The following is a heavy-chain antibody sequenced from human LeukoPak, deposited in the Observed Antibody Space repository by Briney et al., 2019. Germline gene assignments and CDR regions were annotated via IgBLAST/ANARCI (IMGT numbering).Heavy chain of an antibody. Sequence: SETLSLTCSVSGGSVSSYYWSWIRQSQEKGLEWIGYIHNSGRTNYNPSLKSRVTGFVDTSKNQVSLRLSSVTAADTAVYYCARHGTISGESYFDYWGQGALVTVSS. CDR2: IHNSGRT. CDR3: ARHGTISGESYFDY. J-gene: IGHJ4*02. V-gene: IGHV4-59*08. D-gene: IGHD1-14*01. CDR1: GGSVSSYY.